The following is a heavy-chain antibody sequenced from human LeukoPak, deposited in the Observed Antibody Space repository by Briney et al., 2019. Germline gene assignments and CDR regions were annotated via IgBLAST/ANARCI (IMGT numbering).Heavy chain of an antibody. J-gene: IGHJ4*02. CDR2: ISSSSGYI. D-gene: IGHD2-15*01. Sequence: PGGSLRLSCAASGFTFNDYYMSWIRRAPGKGLEWVSSISSSSGYIYYADSVKGRFIISRDNAKNSLYLQMNSLRADDTAVYYCARGEGYCSGGSCYFDYWGQGIPVTVSS. V-gene: IGHV3-11*05. CDR3: ARGEGYCSGGSCYFDY. CDR1: GFTFNDYY.